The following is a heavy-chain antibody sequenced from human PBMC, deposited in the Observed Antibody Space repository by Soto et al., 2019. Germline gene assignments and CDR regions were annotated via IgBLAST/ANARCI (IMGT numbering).Heavy chain of an antibody. CDR3: ARSLDLSSGSGTNVDKGCDF. Sequence: QLVETGGGLVQPGGYLRLSCAASGFTFTSYNMNWVRQAPGKSLEWVSYISTNSKTIYYADSVRGRFTISRDNAENSLYLQMDSLRAEDTALYYCARSLDLSSGSGTNVDKGCDFWGQGTLVTVSS. CDR2: ISTNSKTI. V-gene: IGHV3-48*01. D-gene: IGHD3-10*01. CDR1: GFTFTSYN. J-gene: IGHJ4*02.